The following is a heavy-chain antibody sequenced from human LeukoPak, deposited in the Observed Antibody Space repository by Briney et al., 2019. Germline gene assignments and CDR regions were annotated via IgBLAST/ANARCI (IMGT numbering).Heavy chain of an antibody. Sequence: GGSLRLSCAASGFTFSGSAMHWVRQASGKGLEWAGRIRSKTNSYATAYAASVKGRFTISRDDSKNTAYLQMNSLKTEDTAVYYCLTMPPRYWGQGTLVTVSS. CDR3: LTMPPRY. D-gene: IGHD2/OR15-2a*01. V-gene: IGHV3-73*01. CDR2: IRSKTNSYAT. CDR1: GFTFSGSA. J-gene: IGHJ4*02.